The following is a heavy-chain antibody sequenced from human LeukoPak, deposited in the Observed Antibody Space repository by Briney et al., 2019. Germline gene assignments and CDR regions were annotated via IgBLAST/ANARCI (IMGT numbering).Heavy chain of an antibody. V-gene: IGHV3-23*01. J-gene: IGHJ3*02. CDR3: ANTARDDAFDI. Sequence: GESLRLSCVASGFIFGSHLMTWVRQAPGKGLEWVSAISGSGGTTYYADSVKGRFTISRDNSRNTLYLQMNSLRAEDTALYYCANTARDDAFDIWGQGTMVTGSS. CDR2: ISGSGGTT. CDR1: GFIFGSHL.